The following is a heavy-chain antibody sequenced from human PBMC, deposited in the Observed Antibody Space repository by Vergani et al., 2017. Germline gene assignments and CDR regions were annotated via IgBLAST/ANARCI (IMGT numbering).Heavy chain of an antibody. D-gene: IGHD3-10*01. Sequence: EVQLLESGGGLVQPGGSLRLSCAASGFTVSSNYMSWVRQAPGKGLEWVSVIYSGGSTYYADSVKGRFTISRDNSKNTLYLQMNSLRAEDTAVYYCASPYGSDVYYYYGMDVWGQGTTVTVSS. CDR1: GFTVSSNY. V-gene: IGHV3-66*01. J-gene: IGHJ6*02. CDR2: IYSGGST. CDR3: ASPYGSDVYYYYGMDV.